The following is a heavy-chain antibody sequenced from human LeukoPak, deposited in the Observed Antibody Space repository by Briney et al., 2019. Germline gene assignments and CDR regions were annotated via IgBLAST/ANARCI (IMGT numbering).Heavy chain of an antibody. CDR2: ISAYNGNT. CDR3: ARGVVVVPAAMEFYYYYYMDV. D-gene: IGHD2-2*01. J-gene: IGHJ6*03. CDR1: GYTFTSYG. V-gene: IGHV1-18*01. Sequence: ASVKVSCKASGYTFTSYGISWVRQAPGQGLEWMGWISAYNGNTNYAQKLQGRVTMTTDTSTSTAYMELRSLRSDDTAVYYCARGVVVVPAAMEFYYYYYMDVWGKGTTVTVSS.